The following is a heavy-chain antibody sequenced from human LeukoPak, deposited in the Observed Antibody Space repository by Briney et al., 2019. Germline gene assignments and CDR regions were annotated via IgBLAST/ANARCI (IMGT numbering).Heavy chain of an antibody. V-gene: IGHV3-48*03. J-gene: IGHJ3*02. CDR3: ATENYYDSSGYYPDAFDI. Sequence: GGSLRLSCAASGFTFSSYEMNWVRQAPGKGLEWVSYISSSGSTIYYADSVKGRFTISRDNAKNSLYLQMNSLRAEDTAVYYCATENYYDSSGYYPDAFDIWGQGTMVTVSS. D-gene: IGHD3-22*01. CDR2: ISSSGSTI. CDR1: GFTFSSYE.